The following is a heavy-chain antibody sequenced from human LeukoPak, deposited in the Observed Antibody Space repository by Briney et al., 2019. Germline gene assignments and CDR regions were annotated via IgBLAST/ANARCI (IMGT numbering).Heavy chain of an antibody. V-gene: IGHV3-7*03. CDR3: ARGRLRLGSFSLNYLYGMDV. D-gene: IGHD1-26*01. CDR1: GFTLSSYW. Sequence: GGSLRLSCAASGFTLSSYWMSWVRQAPGKGLDWVANIKPDGSEKYYVDSVKGRFTISRDNAKNSLYLQMNSLRAGDTALYHCARGRLRLGSFSLNYLYGMDVWGQGTTVTVSS. CDR2: IKPDGSEK. J-gene: IGHJ6*02.